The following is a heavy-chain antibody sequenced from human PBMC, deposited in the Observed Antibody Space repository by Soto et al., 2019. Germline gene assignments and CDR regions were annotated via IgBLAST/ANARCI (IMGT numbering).Heavy chain of an antibody. Sequence: SVKVSCKASGGTFSSYTISWVRQAPGQGLEWMGRIIPILGIANYAQKFQGRVTITADKSTSTAYMELSSLRSEDTAVCYCATYAIKDKWFREPRDAFDIWGQGIMLTVS. CDR1: GGTFSSYT. D-gene: IGHD3-10*01. J-gene: IGHJ3*02. CDR2: IIPILGIA. CDR3: ATYAIKDKWFREPRDAFDI. V-gene: IGHV1-69*02.